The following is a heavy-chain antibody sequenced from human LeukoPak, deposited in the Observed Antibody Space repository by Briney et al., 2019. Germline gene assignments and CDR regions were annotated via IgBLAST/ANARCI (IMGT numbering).Heavy chain of an antibody. CDR1: GGSISSISYY. D-gene: IGHD3-10*01. J-gene: IGHJ4*02. CDR2: TYESGST. V-gene: IGHV4-39*01. CDR3: ARQSTGVLWFGELLGKEYYFDY. Sequence: SETLSLTCTVAGGSISSISYYCGWIRHPPWKGLDWIGSTYESGSTHYNPSLKSRVTISVDTSKNQFSLKLSSVTAAETAVYYCARQSTGVLWFGELLGKEYYFDYWGQGTLVTVSS.